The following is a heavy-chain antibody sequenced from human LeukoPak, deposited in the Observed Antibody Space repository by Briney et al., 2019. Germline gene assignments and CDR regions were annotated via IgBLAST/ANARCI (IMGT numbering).Heavy chain of an antibody. V-gene: IGHV4-59*08. CDR2: IYYTGGI. CDR3: ARLGFCRGDNCLHDY. D-gene: IGHD2-15*01. Sequence: SGTLSLTCTVSGGSLSPYCWSWIRQPPGKGLEYVGYIYYTGGINYNPSLNSRVTVSLDTSKNQFSLKLSSVTATDTAVYYCARLGFCRGDNCLHDYWGQGGTVTDSS. CDR1: GGSLSPYC. J-gene: IGHJ4*02.